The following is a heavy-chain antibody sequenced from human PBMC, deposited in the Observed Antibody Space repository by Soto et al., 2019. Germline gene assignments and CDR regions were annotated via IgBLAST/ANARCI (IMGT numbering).Heavy chain of an antibody. CDR2: INHSGST. V-gene: IGHV4-34*01. D-gene: IGHD2-15*01. CDR3: ARAAPRYCSGGSCLSGRDY. Sequence: QVQLQQWGAGLLKPSETLSLTCAVYGGSFSGYYWSWIRQPPGKGLEWIGEINHSGSTNYNPSLNRRVTRSVDTSKNQFSLKLSSVTAADTAVYYCARAAPRYCSGGSCLSGRDYWGQGTLVTVSS. CDR1: GGSFSGYY. J-gene: IGHJ4*02.